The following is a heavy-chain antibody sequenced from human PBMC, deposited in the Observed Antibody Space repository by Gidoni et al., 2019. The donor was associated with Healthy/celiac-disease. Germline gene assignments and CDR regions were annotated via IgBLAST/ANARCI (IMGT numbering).Heavy chain of an antibody. J-gene: IGHJ6*02. Sequence: QLQLQESGPGLVKPSETLSLTCTVSGCSISSSSYYWGWIRQPPGKGLEWIGSIYYSVSTYYNPSLKSRVTISVDTSKNQFSLKLSSVTAADTAVYYCARQEIVATLESGRYYYYGMDVWGQGTTVTVSS. CDR2: IYYSVST. CDR1: GCSISSSSYY. V-gene: IGHV4-39*01. CDR3: ARQEIVATLESGRYYYYGMDV. D-gene: IGHD5-12*01.